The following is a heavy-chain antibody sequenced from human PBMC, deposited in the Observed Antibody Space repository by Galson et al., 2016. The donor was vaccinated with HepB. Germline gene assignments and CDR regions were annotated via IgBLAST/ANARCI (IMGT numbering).Heavy chain of an antibody. D-gene: IGHD5-24*01. Sequence: SLRLSCAASGFTLSGYSMNWVRQAPGKGLEWVSSISSSSNYKYQADSLKGRFTISRDNAKNSLYLQMNSLRAEDTAVYYCARLDDYTSSYDLRGRGTLVTVSS. CDR2: ISSSSNYK. V-gene: IGHV3-21*01. CDR3: ARLDDYTSSYDL. J-gene: IGHJ4*02. CDR1: GFTLSGYS.